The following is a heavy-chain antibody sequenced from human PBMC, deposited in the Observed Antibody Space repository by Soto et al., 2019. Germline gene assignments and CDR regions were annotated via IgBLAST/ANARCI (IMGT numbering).Heavy chain of an antibody. J-gene: IGHJ5*02. Sequence: ASVKVSCKASGYTFTSYAMHWVRQAPGQRLEWMGWINAGNGNTKYSQKFQGRVTITRDTSASTAYMELSSLRPEDTAVYYCARVAQQLVRGWWFDPWGQGTLVTVSS. CDR1: GYTFTSYA. CDR3: ARVAQQLVRGWWFDP. V-gene: IGHV1-3*01. D-gene: IGHD6-13*01. CDR2: INAGNGNT.